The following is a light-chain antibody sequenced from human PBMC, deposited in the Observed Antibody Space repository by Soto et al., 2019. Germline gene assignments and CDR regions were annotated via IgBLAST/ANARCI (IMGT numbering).Light chain of an antibody. Sequence: QSVLTQPASVSGSPGQSITISCTGTSSDVGGYNYVCWYQQHPGQAPKLIIYGVTNRPSGVSNRFSGSKSGNTASLSISGLQAEDEADYYCSSYTSSSTVVFGGGTKLTVL. CDR3: SSYTSSSTVV. J-gene: IGLJ2*01. V-gene: IGLV2-14*03. CDR1: SSDVGGYNY. CDR2: GVT.